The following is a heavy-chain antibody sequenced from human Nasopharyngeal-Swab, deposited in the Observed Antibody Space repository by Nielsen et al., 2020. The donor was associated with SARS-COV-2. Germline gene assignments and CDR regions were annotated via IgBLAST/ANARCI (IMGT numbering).Heavy chain of an antibody. CDR3: AREEGRGYSGYDPEYYYMDV. D-gene: IGHD5-12*01. Sequence: VRQAPGQGLEWMGGIIPIFGTANYAQKFQGRVTITADKSTSTAYMELSSLRSEDTAVYYCAREEGRGYSGYDPEYYYMDVWGKGTTVTVSS. V-gene: IGHV1-69*06. J-gene: IGHJ6*03. CDR2: IIPIFGTA.